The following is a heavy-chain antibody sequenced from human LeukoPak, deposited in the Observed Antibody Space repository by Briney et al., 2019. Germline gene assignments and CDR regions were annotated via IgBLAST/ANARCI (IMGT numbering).Heavy chain of an antibody. CDR3: ARQKGSSWSHYYYMDV. CDR1: GGSFSGYY. J-gene: IGHJ6*03. V-gene: IGHV4-34*01. CDR2: INHSGST. Sequence: PSETLSLTCAVYGGSFSGYYWSWIRQPPGKGLEWIGEINHSGSTNYNPSLKSRVTISVDTSKNQFSLKLSSVTAADTAVYYCARQKGSSWSHYYYMDVWGKGTTVTISS. D-gene: IGHD6-13*01.